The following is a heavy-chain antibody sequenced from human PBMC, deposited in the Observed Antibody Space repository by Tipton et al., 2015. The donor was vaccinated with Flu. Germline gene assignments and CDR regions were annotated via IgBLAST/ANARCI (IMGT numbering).Heavy chain of an antibody. CDR3: ARGPFIADAL. CDR2: INPDASRT. V-gene: IGHV3-74*01. Sequence: VQLVQSGGGLVQPGGSLRLSCAASGFTFSNYWMHWVRQAPGKGLVWVSHINPDASRTDYADFVKGRFTLSRDNTRNTVYLQLNSLRTEDTAVYYCARGPFIADALWGQGMLVTVSS. CDR1: GFTFSNYW. J-gene: IGHJ4*02. D-gene: IGHD6-13*01.